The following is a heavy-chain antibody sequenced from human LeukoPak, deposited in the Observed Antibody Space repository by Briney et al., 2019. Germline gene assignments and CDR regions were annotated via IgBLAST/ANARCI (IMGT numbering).Heavy chain of an antibody. CDR1: GYTFTGYY. CDR3: AIGSGIAAAGTGRGMDV. Sequence: ASVKVSCKASGYTFTGYYMHWVRQAPGQGLEWMGWINPNSGGTNYAQKFKGRVTMTRDTSISTAYMELSRLRSDDTAVYYCAIGSGIAAAGTGRGMDVWGQGTTVTVSS. J-gene: IGHJ6*02. D-gene: IGHD6-13*01. V-gene: IGHV1-2*02. CDR2: INPNSGGT.